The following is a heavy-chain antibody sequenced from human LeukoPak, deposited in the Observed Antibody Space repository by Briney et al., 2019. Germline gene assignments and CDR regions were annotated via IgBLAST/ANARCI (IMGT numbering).Heavy chain of an antibody. V-gene: IGHV1-18*04. CDR3: AREHGSGTYYNPVGFDY. D-gene: IGHD3-10*01. CDR2: XXAYNGNI. Sequence: ASVKVSCKASGYTFSSYGISWVRQAPGQGLXXXXXXXAYNGNINYIEKFQGRVTMTTDTSTSTAYMELRSLRSDDTAVYYCAREHGSGTYYNPVGFDYWGQGTLVTVSS. J-gene: IGHJ4*02. CDR1: GYTFSSYG.